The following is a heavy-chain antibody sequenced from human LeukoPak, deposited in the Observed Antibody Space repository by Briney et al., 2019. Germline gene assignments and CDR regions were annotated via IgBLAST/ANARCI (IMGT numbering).Heavy chain of an antibody. CDR1: GDSISCCY. V-gene: IGHV4-4*07. Sequence: SETLSLTCAVSGDSISCCYWTWIRQSAGKGLEWIGRVFITGITNYNPSLQGRVTMPVDRSKSQFSLRLSSVTAADTAVYYCVRQGYDYGAFNAWGQGTLVTVPS. CDR2: VFITGIT. D-gene: IGHD3-16*01. CDR3: VRQGYDYGAFNA. J-gene: IGHJ4*02.